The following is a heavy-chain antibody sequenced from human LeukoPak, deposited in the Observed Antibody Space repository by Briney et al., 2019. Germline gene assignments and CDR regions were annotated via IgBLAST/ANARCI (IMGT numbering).Heavy chain of an antibody. J-gene: IGHJ6*02. D-gene: IGHD3-10*01. CDR2: MNPNSGNT. Sequence: ASVKVSCKASGYTFTSYDINWVRQATGQGLEWMGWMNPNSGNTGYAQKFQGRVTMTRNTSISTAYMELSSLRSEDTAVYYCARVSITMVRGVTYYYYGMDVWGQGTTVTVSS. CDR1: GYTFTSYD. CDR3: ARVSITMVRGVTYYYYGMDV. V-gene: IGHV1-8*01.